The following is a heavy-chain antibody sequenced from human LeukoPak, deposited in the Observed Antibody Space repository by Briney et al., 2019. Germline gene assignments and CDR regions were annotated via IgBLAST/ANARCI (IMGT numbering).Heavy chain of an antibody. D-gene: IGHD2-2*01. CDR1: GFTFSSYS. CDR2: ISGSGGTT. Sequence: GGSLRLSCAASGFTFSSYSMNWVRQAPGKGLEWVSGISGSGGTTYYADSVKGRFTISRDNSKNTLYLQMNSLRAEDTAVYYCAKLVVPAAIRGGAFDIWGQGTMVTVSS. V-gene: IGHV3-23*01. CDR3: AKLVVPAAIRGGAFDI. J-gene: IGHJ3*02.